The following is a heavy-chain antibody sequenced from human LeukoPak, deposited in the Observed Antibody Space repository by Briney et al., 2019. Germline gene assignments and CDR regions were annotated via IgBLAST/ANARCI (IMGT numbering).Heavy chain of an antibody. CDR3: ARGFGSGTSPIDL. V-gene: IGHV4-4*07. CDR1: GRSIRSVY. CDR2: IYATDLT. Sequence: PSETLSLTCTVSGRSIRSVYWNWIRQSAAQGLEWIGRIYATDLTNYNPSLKSRVTLSVDMSKNEPSLTLKSVTAADTAVYYCARGFGSGTSPIDLWGQGALVTVPS. J-gene: IGHJ5*02. D-gene: IGHD3-10*01.